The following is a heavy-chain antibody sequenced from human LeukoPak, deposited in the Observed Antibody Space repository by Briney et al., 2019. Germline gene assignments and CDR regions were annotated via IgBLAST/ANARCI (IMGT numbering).Heavy chain of an antibody. CDR3: AGFPGAYDYYYGMDV. J-gene: IGHJ6*02. CDR2: IIPIFGTA. V-gene: IGHV1-69*01. CDR1: GGTFSSYA. Sequence: SVKVSCKASGGTFSSYAISWVRQAPGQGLEWMGGIIPIFGTANYAQKFQGRVTITADESTSTAYMELSSLRSEDTAVYYCAGFPGAYDYYYGMDVWGQGTTVTVSS. D-gene: IGHD1-26*01.